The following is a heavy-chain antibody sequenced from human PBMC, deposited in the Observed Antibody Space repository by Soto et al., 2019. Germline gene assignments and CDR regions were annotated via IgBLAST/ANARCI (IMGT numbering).Heavy chain of an antibody. D-gene: IGHD3-22*01. J-gene: IGHJ3*02. Sequence: PVQPLKVSWKGSGYSFTDYWIGWVRQMPGKGLEWMGIIYPGDSDTRYSPSFQGQVTISADKSISTAYLQWSSLKASDTAMYYCARLSYYDSSEDAFDIWGQGTMVTVSS. CDR2: IYPGDSDT. CDR3: ARLSYYDSSEDAFDI. V-gene: IGHV5-51*01. CDR1: GYSFTDYW.